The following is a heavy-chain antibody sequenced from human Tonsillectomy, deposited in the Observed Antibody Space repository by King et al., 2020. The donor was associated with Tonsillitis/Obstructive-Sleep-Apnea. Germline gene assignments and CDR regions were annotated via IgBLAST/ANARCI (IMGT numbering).Heavy chain of an antibody. V-gene: IGHV3-7*02. J-gene: IGHJ4*02. CDR3: ASTRYGSGGSCPTEIDY. D-gene: IGHD2-15*01. CDR1: GFTFSSYW. Sequence: VQLVESGGGLVQPGGSLRLSCAASGFTFSSYWMSWVRQAPGKGLEWVANIKQDGSEKYYVDSVKGRFTISRDNAKNSLYQQMNSLRAEDTAVYYCASTRYGSGGSCPTEIDYWGQGTLVTVSS. CDR2: IKQDGSEK.